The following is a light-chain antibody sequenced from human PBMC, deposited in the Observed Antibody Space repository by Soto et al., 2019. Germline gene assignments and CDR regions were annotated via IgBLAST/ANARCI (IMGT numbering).Light chain of an antibody. J-gene: IGLJ2*01. Sequence: QSALTQPPSASGSPGQSVTISCSGSTSDIGGYKYVSWYQQHPGKAPKLMIFEVNKRPSGVPNRFSGSKSGSTASLTVSGLQAEDEADYYCSSYGGSNNFVLFGGGTKLTVL. CDR1: TSDIGGYKY. CDR2: EVN. V-gene: IGLV2-8*01. CDR3: SSYGGSNNFVL.